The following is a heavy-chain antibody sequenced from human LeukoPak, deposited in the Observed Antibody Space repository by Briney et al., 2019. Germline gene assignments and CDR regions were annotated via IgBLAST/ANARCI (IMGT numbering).Heavy chain of an antibody. J-gene: IGHJ4*02. CDR3: ARAQGGYDFWSGYLIDY. V-gene: IGHV4-30-2*01. D-gene: IGHD3-3*01. CDR2: IYHSGST. CDR1: GGSISSGGYS. Sequence: NSSETLSLTCAVSGGSISSGGYSWSWIRQPPGKGLEWIGYIYHSGSTYYNPSLKSRVTISVDRSKNQFSLKLSSVTAADTAAYYCARAQGGYDFWSGYLIDYWGQGTLVTVSS.